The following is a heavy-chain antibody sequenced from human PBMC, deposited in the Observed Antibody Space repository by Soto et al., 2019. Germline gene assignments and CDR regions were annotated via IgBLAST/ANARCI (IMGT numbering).Heavy chain of an antibody. CDR2: IYSGGNI. Sequence: PGGSLRLSCAVSGSTVGSSFMFWVRQATGKGLEWVSLIYSGGNISYADPAKGRFTISGDNSKNTLYLQLNSLRAGDTAVYFCARGYADPPITIFGESWGQGTLVTVSS. D-gene: IGHD3-9*01. V-gene: IGHV3-66*01. CDR1: GSTVGSSF. CDR3: ARGYADPPITIFGES. J-gene: IGHJ5*02.